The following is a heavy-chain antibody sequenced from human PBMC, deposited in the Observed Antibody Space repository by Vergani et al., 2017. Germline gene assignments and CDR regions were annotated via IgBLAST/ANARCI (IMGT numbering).Heavy chain of an antibody. CDR2: TWYDGNNK. J-gene: IGHJ5*02. D-gene: IGHD3-16*01. Sequence: QVQLVESGGGVVQPGRSLRLSCAASGFTFNQYGMHWVRQAPGKGLEWVAVTWYDGNNKQYADSVKGRFTISRDNSKSTVYLQMNSLRDEDTGVYYCARDFRSLYDRLDPWGEGTMVTVSS. CDR3: ARDFRSLYDRLDP. V-gene: IGHV3-33*01. CDR1: GFTFNQYG.